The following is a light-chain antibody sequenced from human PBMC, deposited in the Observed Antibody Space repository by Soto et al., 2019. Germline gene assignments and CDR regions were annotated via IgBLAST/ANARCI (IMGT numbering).Light chain of an antibody. J-gene: IGLJ1*01. CDR1: SSNLGAPYD. V-gene: IGLV1-40*01. CDR3: QSYDSSLSGYV. CDR2: GNN. Sequence: QSVLTQPPSVSAAPGQTVIISCSGSSSNLGAPYDVNWFRQLPGTVPRLLIYGNNNRPSGVPARFSGSKSGTSASLAITGLQAEDEADYYCQSYDSSLSGYVFGTGTKVTVL.